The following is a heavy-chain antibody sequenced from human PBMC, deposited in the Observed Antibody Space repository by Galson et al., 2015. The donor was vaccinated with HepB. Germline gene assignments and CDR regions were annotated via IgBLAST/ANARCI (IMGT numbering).Heavy chain of an antibody. V-gene: IGHV6-1*01. CDR3: AGTGGWFDL. J-gene: IGHJ5*02. CDR2: TYYRSKWYN. D-gene: IGHD1-1*01. CDR1: GDSVSSNSAA. Sequence: CAISGDSVSSNSAAWNWIRQSPSRGLEWLGRTYYRSKWYNEYAVSVKGRITINPDTSKNQFSLQLNSVTPDDTAVYFCAGTGGWFDLWGQGTLVTVSS.